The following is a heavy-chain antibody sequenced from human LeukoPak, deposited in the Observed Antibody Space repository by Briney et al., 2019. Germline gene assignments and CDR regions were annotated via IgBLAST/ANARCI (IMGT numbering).Heavy chain of an antibody. CDR2: ITPNSGDT. V-gene: IGHV1-2*02. CDR1: GYTFTDYC. D-gene: IGHD2/OR15-2a*01. J-gene: IGHJ4*02. Sequence: GASVKVSCQASGYTFTDYCIHWVRQAPGQGLEWMAWITPNSGDTNYAQNFQGRVTVTRDTSINTAYMELSGLRSDDTAVYFCARVVGQGTSMPSRDYFDYWGQGTLVSVSS. CDR3: ARVVGQGTSMPSRDYFDY.